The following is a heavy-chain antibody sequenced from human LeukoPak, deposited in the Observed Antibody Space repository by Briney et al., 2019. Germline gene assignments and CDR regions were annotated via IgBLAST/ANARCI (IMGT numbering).Heavy chain of an antibody. CDR2: ISGSGGST. CDR1: GFTFSSYA. V-gene: IGHV3-23*01. Sequence: GGSLRLSCAASGFTFSSYAMSWVRQAPGKGLEWVSAISGSGGSTYYADSVKGRFTISRDNSKNTLYLQMNSLRAEDTAVYYCAKDPYGSGXXXSFDYWGQGTLVTVSS. J-gene: IGHJ4*02. CDR3: AKDPYGSGXXXSFDY. D-gene: IGHD3-10*01.